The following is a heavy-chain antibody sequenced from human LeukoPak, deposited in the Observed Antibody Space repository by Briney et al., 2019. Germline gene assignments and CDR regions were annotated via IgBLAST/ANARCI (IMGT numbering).Heavy chain of an antibody. J-gene: IGHJ6*03. Sequence: GGSLRLSCAASESLNGYAMSWVRQAPGMGLEWVASISSSGSYMYYADSVKGRFIISRDNAKKSLSLEMNSLTSQDTAIYYCARCALGVWAGNYYMDVWGTGTTVIVSS. V-gene: IGHV3-21*04. D-gene: IGHD3/OR15-3a*01. CDR3: ARCALGVWAGNYYMDV. CDR1: ESLNGYA. CDR2: ISSSGSYM.